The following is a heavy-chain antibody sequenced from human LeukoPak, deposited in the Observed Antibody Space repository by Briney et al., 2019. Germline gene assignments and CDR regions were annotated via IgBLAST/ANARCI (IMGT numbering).Heavy chain of an antibody. D-gene: IGHD6-19*01. Sequence: SETLSLTCTVSGGSISSYYWSWIRQPPGKGLEWIGYIYYSGSTNYSPSLKSRVTISVDTSKNQFSLKLSSVTAADTAVYYCASVRSGWVDYWGQGTLVTVSS. CDR1: GGSISSYY. J-gene: IGHJ4*02. CDR2: IYYSGST. CDR3: ASVRSGWVDY. V-gene: IGHV4-59*01.